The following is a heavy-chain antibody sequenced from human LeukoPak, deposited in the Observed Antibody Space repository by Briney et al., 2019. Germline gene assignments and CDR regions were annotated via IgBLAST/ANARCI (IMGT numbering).Heavy chain of an antibody. CDR1: GGSISSSSYY. J-gene: IGHJ4*02. Sequence: SETLSLTCTVSGGSISSSSYYWGCIRQPPGKGLEWIGSIYYSGSTYYNPSLKSRVTISVDTSKNQFSLKLSSVTAADTAVYYCARHNLSGGSYYGGVDYWGQGTLVTVSS. CDR2: IYYSGST. V-gene: IGHV4-39*01. D-gene: IGHD1-26*01. CDR3: ARHNLSGGSYYGGVDY.